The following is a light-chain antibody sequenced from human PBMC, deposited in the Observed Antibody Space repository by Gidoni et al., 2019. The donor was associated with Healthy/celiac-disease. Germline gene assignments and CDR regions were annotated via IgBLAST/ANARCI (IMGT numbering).Light chain of an antibody. Sequence: IELTQSPGTLSLTQGERATLSCRASQSVSSSYFAWYQQKPGQATSLLIYCASSMATGIPDRFSGSGSGTDFTLTISRLEPEDFSVYYCQQYGSSLPYTFGQGTKLEIK. V-gene: IGKV3-20*01. J-gene: IGKJ2*01. CDR1: QSVSSSY. CDR2: CAS. CDR3: QQYGSSLPYT.